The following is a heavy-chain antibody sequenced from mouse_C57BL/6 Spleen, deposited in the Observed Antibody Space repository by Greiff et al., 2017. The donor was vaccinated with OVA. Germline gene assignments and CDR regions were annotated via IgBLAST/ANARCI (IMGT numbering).Heavy chain of an antibody. CDR1: GYTFTSYW. CDR3: ARLGDYDGSDY. J-gene: IGHJ2*01. V-gene: IGHV1-69*01. D-gene: IGHD2-4*01. Sequence: QVQLQQPGAELVMPGASVKLSCKASGYTFTSYWMHWVQQRPGQGLEWIREIDPSDSYPNSNQKFKGKSTLTVDKSSSTAYMQLSSLTSEDSAVYYCARLGDYDGSDYWGQGTTLPVSS. CDR2: IDPSDSYP.